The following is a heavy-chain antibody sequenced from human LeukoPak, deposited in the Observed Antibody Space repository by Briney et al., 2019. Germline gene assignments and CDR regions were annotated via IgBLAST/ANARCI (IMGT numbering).Heavy chain of an antibody. Sequence: SETLSLTCTVSGGSISSGGYYGSWIRQHPGKGLEWIGYIYYSGSTYYNPSLKSRVTISVDTSKNQFSLKLSSVTAADTAVYYCARDVNAAARFDYWGQGTLVTVSS. CDR2: IYYSGST. J-gene: IGHJ4*02. D-gene: IGHD6-6*01. CDR3: ARDVNAAARFDY. V-gene: IGHV4-31*03. CDR1: GGSISSGGYY.